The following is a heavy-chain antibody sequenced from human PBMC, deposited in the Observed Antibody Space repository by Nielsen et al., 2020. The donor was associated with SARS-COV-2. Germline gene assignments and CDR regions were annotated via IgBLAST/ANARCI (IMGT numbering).Heavy chain of an antibody. J-gene: IGHJ3*01. V-gene: IGHV4-59*06. Sequence: SETLSLTCTVSGGSISNYYWSWIRQPPGKGLEWIGYLYYSGSNYYNPSLRSRVIISADTSKNQFSLKLNSVTAADTAVYYCASSGYLAYDAFNVWGQGTMVTVSS. CDR3: ASSGYLAYDAFNV. CDR1: GGSISNYY. CDR2: LYYSGSN. D-gene: IGHD3-22*01.